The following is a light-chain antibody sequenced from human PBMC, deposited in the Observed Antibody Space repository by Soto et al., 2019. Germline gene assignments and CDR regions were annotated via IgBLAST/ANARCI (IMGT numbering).Light chain of an antibody. CDR3: SSYAGRETGV. CDR1: SNDIGAYNY. CDR2: EVF. V-gene: IGLV2-8*01. Sequence: QSALTQPPSASGSPGQSVTISCTGTSNDIGAYNYVSWYQQHPGKAPKLLIYEVFRRPSGVPDCFSGSRSGNTASLTVSGLQPEDEADYYCSSYAGRETGVFGTGTTVTVL. J-gene: IGLJ1*01.